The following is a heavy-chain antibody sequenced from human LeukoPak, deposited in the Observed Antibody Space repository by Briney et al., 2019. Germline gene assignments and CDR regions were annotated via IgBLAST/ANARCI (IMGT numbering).Heavy chain of an antibody. J-gene: IGHJ4*02. CDR1: GFTVSSNY. CDR2: IYSGGST. Sequence: GGSLRLSCAASGFTVSSNYMSWVRQAPGKGLEWVSIIYSGGSTYFADSVKVRFTISRDNSKNTLYLQMNSLRAEDTAVYYCAKRRGGGSYYFDYWGQGTLVTVSS. CDR3: AKRRGGGSYYFDY. V-gene: IGHV3-66*01. D-gene: IGHD1-26*01.